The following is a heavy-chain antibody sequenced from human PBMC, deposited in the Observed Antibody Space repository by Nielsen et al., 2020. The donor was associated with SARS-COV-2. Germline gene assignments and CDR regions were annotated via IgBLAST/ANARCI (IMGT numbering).Heavy chain of an antibody. CDR2: ITSTSNTI. CDR1: GFSFSIYS. CDR3: ARDSPSMAARRLYYFDY. J-gene: IGHJ4*02. D-gene: IGHD6-6*01. Sequence: GESLRLSCRASGFSFSIYSMNWVRQAPGKGLEWVSYITSTSNTIYYADSVKGRFTISRDNADNSLYLQMDSLRDEDTAVYYCARDSPSMAARRLYYFDYWGQGTLVAVSS. V-gene: IGHV3-48*02.